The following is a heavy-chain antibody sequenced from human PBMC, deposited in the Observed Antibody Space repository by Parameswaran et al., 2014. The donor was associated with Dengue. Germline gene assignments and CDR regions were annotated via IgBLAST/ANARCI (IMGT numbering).Heavy chain of an antibody. CDR2: ISSSSSTI. J-gene: IGHJ4*02. CDR3: ARDQGGYSYGYLS. V-gene: IGHV3-48*01. Sequence: VRQAPGKGLEWVSYISSSSSTIYYADSVKGRFTISRDNAKNSLYLQMNSLRAEDTAVYYCARDQGGYSYGYLSWGQGTLVTVSS. D-gene: IGHD5-18*01.